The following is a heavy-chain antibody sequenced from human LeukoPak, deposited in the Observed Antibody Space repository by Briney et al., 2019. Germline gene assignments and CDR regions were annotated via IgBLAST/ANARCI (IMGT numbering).Heavy chain of an antibody. D-gene: IGHD6-19*01. Sequence: GASVKVSCTASGGTFSSYAISWVRQAPGQGLEWMGGIIPIFGTANYAQKFQGRVTITADESTSTAYMELSSLRSEDTAVYYCARDWEYSSGWPYGMDVWGQGTTVTVSS. CDR2: IIPIFGTA. V-gene: IGHV1-69*13. J-gene: IGHJ6*02. CDR1: GGTFSSYA. CDR3: ARDWEYSSGWPYGMDV.